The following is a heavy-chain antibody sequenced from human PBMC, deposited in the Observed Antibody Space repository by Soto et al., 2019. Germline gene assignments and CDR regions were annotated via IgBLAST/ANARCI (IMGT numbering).Heavy chain of an antibody. CDR1: GFTFISYG. CDR3: ANLPNTIFGVVPGP. V-gene: IGHV3-30*18. D-gene: IGHD3-3*01. Sequence: GGALRLSCAASGFTFISYGMHWVRQAPGKGLEWVAVISYDGSNKYYADSVKGRFTISRDNSKNTLYLQMNSLRAEDTAVYYCANLPNTIFGVVPGPWGQGTLVTVSS. J-gene: IGHJ5*02. CDR2: ISYDGSNK.